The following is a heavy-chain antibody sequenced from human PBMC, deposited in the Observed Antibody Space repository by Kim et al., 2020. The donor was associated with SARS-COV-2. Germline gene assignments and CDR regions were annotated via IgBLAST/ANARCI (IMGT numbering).Heavy chain of an antibody. D-gene: IGHD3-10*01. CDR1: EFTFSSCA. J-gene: IGHJ3*01. V-gene: IGHV3-23*01. Sequence: GGSLRLSCAASEFTFSSCAMNWVRQAPGKGLEWVSVINDSGGGIYSADSVKGRFTISRENYKKKLYLQMNSLRADDTAVYYCAKELVRTGARLYAFDFWGQGTMVTVSS. CDR2: INDSGGGI. CDR3: AKELVRTGARLYAFDF.